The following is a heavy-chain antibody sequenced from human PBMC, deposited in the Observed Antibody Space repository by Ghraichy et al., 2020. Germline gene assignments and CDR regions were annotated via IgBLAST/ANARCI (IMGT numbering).Heavy chain of an antibody. Sequence: GRSLRLSCAASGFAYNSYWMNWVRQAPGKGLEWVVYIKYDGSAEYYVDSVKGRFAISRDNAKNSLFLQMNSLRAEDTAVYYCARGWGRFDYWGQGTLVTVSS. V-gene: IGHV3-7*01. CDR2: IKYDGSAE. J-gene: IGHJ4*02. D-gene: IGHD2-21*02. CDR1: GFAYNSYW. CDR3: ARGWGRFDY.